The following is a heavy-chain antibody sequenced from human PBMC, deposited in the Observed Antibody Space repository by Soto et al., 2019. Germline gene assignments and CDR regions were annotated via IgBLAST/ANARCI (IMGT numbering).Heavy chain of an antibody. CDR2: IYYSGST. CDR1: GGSISSYY. D-gene: IGHD6-13*01. V-gene: IGHV4-59*01. Sequence: SETLSLTCTVSGGSISSYYWSWIRQPPGKGLEWIGYIYYSGSTNYNPSLKSRVTISVDTSKNQFSLKLSSVTAADTAVYYCARERIAAAGTRLIDYWGQGTLVTVSS. CDR3: ARERIAAAGTRLIDY. J-gene: IGHJ4*02.